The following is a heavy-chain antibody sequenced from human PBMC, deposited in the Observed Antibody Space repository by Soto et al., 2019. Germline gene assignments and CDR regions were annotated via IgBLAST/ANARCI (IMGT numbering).Heavy chain of an antibody. CDR3: AGPLYSSNCYSGMDV. Sequence: GESLKISCKCSGYSFTSYWSVLVRQMPGKGLEWMGIIYPGDSDTRYSPSFQGQVTISADKSISTAYLQWSSLKASDTAMYYCAGPLYSSNCYSGMDVWGKGTTVTVSS. J-gene: IGHJ6*04. CDR1: GYSFTSYW. V-gene: IGHV5-51*01. D-gene: IGHD2-2*01. CDR2: IYPGDSDT.